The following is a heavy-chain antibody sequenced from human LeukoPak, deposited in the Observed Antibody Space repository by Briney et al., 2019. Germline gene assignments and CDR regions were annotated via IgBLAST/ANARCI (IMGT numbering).Heavy chain of an antibody. CDR2: ISSSSSYI. CDR1: GFTFSDRY. J-gene: IGHJ4*02. D-gene: IGHD3-10*01. V-gene: IGHV3-21*01. CDR3: ARGGYFGDFDY. Sequence: GGSLRLSCAASGFTFSDRYMNWVRQAPGKGLEWVSSISSSSSYIYYADSVKGRFTISRDNAKNSLYLQMNSLRAEDTAVYYCARGGYFGDFDYWGQGTLVTVSS.